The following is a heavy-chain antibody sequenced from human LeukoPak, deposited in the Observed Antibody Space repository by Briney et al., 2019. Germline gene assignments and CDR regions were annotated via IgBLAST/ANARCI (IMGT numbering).Heavy chain of an antibody. Sequence: GGSLRLSCAASGFTFSNYYMHWVRQAPGKGLEWVAVVHHDGSERYYADSVKGRFTISGDNSKNTLYVQMDSLRVEDTAVYYCATGSGYYYDHWGQGTLVTVSS. CDR2: VHHDGSER. CDR3: ATGSGYYYDH. D-gene: IGHD3-22*01. CDR1: GFTFSNYY. J-gene: IGHJ4*02. V-gene: IGHV3-30*02.